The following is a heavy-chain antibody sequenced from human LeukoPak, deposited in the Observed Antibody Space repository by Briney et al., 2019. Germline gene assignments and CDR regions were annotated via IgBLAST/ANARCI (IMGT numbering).Heavy chain of an antibody. V-gene: IGHV3-7*01. CDR2: IKEDGGRE. D-gene: IGHD1-26*01. J-gene: IGHJ4*02. CDR1: GFAFSRSW. Sequence: PGGSLRLSCAASGFAFSRSWMTWIRQAPGKGLEFVANIKEDGGRENFASSVKGRFTISRDNAKDSLYLQMNNLRVEDTAVYYCARDGGYSAFDYWAREPWSPSPQ. CDR3: ARDGGYSAFDY.